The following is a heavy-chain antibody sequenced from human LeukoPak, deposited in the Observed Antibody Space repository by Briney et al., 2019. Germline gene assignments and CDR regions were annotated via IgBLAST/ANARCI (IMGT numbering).Heavy chain of an antibody. CDR3: ARVGMYSSSWYLGHTHWFDP. CDR1: GFTFSSYS. CDR2: IEQRGGEK. J-gene: IGHJ5*02. V-gene: IGHV3-7*01. Sequence: GGSLRLSCAASGFTFSSYSMNWVRQAPGRGLEWVANIEQRGGEKNYVDPVKGRFTISRDDAKNSLYLQMNSLRAEDTAVYYCARVGMYSSSWYLGHTHWFDPWGQGTLVTVSS. D-gene: IGHD6-13*01.